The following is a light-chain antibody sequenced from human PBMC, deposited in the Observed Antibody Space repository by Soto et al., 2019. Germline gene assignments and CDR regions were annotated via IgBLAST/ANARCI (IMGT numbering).Light chain of an antibody. CDR2: ATS. CDR1: QDIRND. CDR3: PRYVSALHT. J-gene: IGKJ5*01. Sequence: DIQMTQSPSSLSAYVGDRITITCRASQDIRNDLAWYQQKPGKAPELLIFATSTLQAGVSPRFSGTASGTEFTLTISSVRPEYVATYYCPRYVSALHTF. V-gene: IGKV1-27*01.